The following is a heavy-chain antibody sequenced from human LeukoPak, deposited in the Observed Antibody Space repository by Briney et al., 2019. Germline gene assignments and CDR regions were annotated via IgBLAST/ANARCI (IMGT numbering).Heavy chain of an antibody. CDR3: AREGEYYYGSGSFYYGMDV. V-gene: IGHV1-2*04. D-gene: IGHD3-10*01. Sequence: ASVKVSCKASGYTFTGYYMHWVRQAPGQGLEWMGWINPNSGGTNYAQKFQGWVTMTRDTSISTAYMELSRLRSDDTAVYYCAREGEYYYGSGSFYYGMDVWGQGXTVTXSS. CDR1: GYTFTGYY. J-gene: IGHJ6*02. CDR2: INPNSGGT.